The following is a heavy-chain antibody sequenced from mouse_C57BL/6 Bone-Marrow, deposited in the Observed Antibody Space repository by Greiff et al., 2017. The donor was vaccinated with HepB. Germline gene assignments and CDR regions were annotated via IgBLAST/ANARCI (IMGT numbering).Heavy chain of an antibody. J-gene: IGHJ4*01. V-gene: IGHV1-19*01. CDR2: IDPYHGGT. CDR1: GYTFTDYY. Sequence: EVQLQQSGPVLVKPGASVKISCKASGYTFTDYYMNWVKQSHGKSLEWIGVIDPYHGGTSYNQKFKGKATLTVDKSSSTAYMGLSSLTSEDSAVYYCLWPYAMDYWGQGTSVTVSS. D-gene: IGHD1-1*02. CDR3: LWPYAMDY.